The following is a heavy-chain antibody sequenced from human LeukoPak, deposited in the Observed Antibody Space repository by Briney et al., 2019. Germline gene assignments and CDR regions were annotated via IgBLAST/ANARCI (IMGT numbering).Heavy chain of an antibody. Sequence: ASVKVSCKASGYTFTSYYMHWARQAPGQGLEWMGIINPSGGSTSYAQKFQGRVTMTRDTSTSTVYMELSSLRSEDTAVYYCARERGTMTDHDAFDIWGQGAMVTVSS. CDR3: ARERGTMTDHDAFDI. V-gene: IGHV1-46*01. CDR2: INPSGGST. J-gene: IGHJ3*02. CDR1: GYTFTSYY. D-gene: IGHD3-22*01.